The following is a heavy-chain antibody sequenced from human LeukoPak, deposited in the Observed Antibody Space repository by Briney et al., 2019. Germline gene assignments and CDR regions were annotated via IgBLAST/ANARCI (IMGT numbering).Heavy chain of an antibody. CDR1: GFTFSSYW. CDR2: INSDGSST. CDR3: ASPGGYCSGGSCYRDNWFDP. V-gene: IGHV3-74*01. Sequence: PVGSLRLSCAASGFTFSSYWMHWVRQAPGKGLVWVSRINSDGSSTSYADSVKGRLTISRDNAKNTLYLQMNSLRAEDTAVYYCASPGGYCSGGSCYRDNWFDPWGQGTLVTVSS. D-gene: IGHD2-15*01. J-gene: IGHJ5*02.